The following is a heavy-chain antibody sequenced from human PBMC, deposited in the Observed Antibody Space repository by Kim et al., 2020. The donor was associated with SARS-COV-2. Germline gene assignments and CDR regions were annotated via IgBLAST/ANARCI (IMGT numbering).Heavy chain of an antibody. D-gene: IGHD1-26*01. Sequence: GGSLRLSCAASGFTFNDYYMSWIRQAPGKGLEWVSYISGSGSTIYYADSVKGRFTISRDNAKNSLYLQMNTLRADDTAVYYCARDRYLGYSGSYRIDSWGQGTLVTVSS. CDR1: GFTFNDYY. V-gene: IGHV3-11*01. J-gene: IGHJ4*02. CDR3: ARDRYLGYSGSYRIDS. CDR2: ISGSGSTI.